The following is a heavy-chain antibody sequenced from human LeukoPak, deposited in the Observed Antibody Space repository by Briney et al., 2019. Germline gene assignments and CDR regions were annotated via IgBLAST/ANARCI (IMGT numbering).Heavy chain of an antibody. CDR2: IYSGGGT. V-gene: IGHV3-53*01. CDR3: ARKNWGSEFYHFDY. D-gene: IGHD7-27*01. J-gene: IGHJ4*02. Sequence: GGSLRLSCAASGFTVSNNYMTWVRQPPGKGLEWVSIIYSGGGTNYADSVKGRFTISRDNSKNTLYLQMNSLRAEDTAVYYCARKNWGSEFYHFDYWGQGTLVTVSS. CDR1: GFTVSNNY.